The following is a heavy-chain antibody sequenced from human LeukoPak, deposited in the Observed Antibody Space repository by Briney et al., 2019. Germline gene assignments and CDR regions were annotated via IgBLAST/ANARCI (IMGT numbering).Heavy chain of an antibody. V-gene: IGHV3-23*01. J-gene: IGHJ4*02. CDR3: AKDGKITSGFPYFDS. CDR1: EFTFSRYA. D-gene: IGHD1-20*01. CDR2: IIGGGGST. Sequence: PGGSLRLSCAASEFTFSRYAMSWVRQAPGKGLEWVSAIIGGGGSTYYADSVKGRFTISRDNSKNTLFLQMNSLRAEDTAIYYCAKDGKITSGFPYFDSWGQGTLVTVSS.